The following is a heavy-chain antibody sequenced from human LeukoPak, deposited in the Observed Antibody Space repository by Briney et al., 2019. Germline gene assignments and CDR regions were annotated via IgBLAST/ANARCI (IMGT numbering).Heavy chain of an antibody. CDR1: GGSISSGAYY. V-gene: IGHV4-31*03. J-gene: IGHJ6*02. D-gene: IGHD3-9*01. Sequence: NPSETLSLTCTVSGGSISSGAYYWSWIRQHPGKGLEWIGYIYYSGSTYYNPSLKSRVTISVDTSKNQVSLKLTSVTAAGTAVYYCARAPLRFDILTGYHNQAYGMDVWGQGTTVTVSS. CDR3: ARAPLRFDILTGYHNQAYGMDV. CDR2: IYYSGST.